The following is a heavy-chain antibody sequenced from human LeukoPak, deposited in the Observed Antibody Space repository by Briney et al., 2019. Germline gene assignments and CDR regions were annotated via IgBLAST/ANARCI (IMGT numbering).Heavy chain of an antibody. J-gene: IGHJ4*02. CDR2: TRSSNGHI. Sequence: GGSLGLSCAASGFTFTSYSMNWVRQAPGKGLEWVSITRSSNGHIYYADSVKGRFTISRDKAKKSLYLQMNSLRAEDTAVYYCARGEGPSTLDYWGQGTLVTVSS. CDR3: ARGEGPSTLDY. D-gene: IGHD3-3*02. V-gene: IGHV3-21*01. CDR1: GFTFTSYS.